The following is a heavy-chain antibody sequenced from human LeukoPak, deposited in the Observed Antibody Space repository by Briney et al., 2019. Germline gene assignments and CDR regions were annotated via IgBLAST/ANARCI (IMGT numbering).Heavy chain of an antibody. CDR2: IYYSGNT. CDR3: ARHYCSGDNCYYFDY. D-gene: IGHD2-15*01. Sequence: PSETLSLTCTVSGGSISSYYWSWIRQPPGEGLEWIGYIYYSGNTNYNPSLESRVTISLDTSKNQFSLKLSSVTAADTAVYYCARHYCSGDNCYYFDYWGQGALVTVSS. J-gene: IGHJ4*02. CDR1: GGSISSYY. V-gene: IGHV4-59*01.